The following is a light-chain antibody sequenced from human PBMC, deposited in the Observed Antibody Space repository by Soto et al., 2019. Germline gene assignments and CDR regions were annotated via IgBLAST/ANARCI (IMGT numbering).Light chain of an antibody. CDR2: DVT. Sequence: QSVLTQPRSVSGSPGQSVTISCTGTSSDVGGYNYVSWYQHHPGKAPKLMIYDVTKRPSGVPDRFSGSKSGNTASLAISGLQPEDEADYYCCSYAGSYTYVFGTGTKLTVL. V-gene: IGLV2-11*01. J-gene: IGLJ1*01. CDR1: SSDVGGYNY. CDR3: CSYAGSYTYV.